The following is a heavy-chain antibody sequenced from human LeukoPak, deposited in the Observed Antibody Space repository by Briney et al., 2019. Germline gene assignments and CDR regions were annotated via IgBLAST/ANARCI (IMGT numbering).Heavy chain of an antibody. D-gene: IGHD3-9*01. Sequence: VRQAPGXGLEWVSVIYSGGSTYYADSVKRRFTVSRDNSKNTLYLQMNSLRAEDTAVYYCARGHYDVLTGFHYWGQGTLVTVSS. V-gene: IGHV3-53*01. CDR2: IYSGGST. CDR3: ARGHYDVLTGFHY. J-gene: IGHJ4*02.